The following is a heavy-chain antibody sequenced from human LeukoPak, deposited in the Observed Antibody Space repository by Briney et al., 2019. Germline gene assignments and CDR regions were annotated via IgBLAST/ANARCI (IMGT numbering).Heavy chain of an antibody. J-gene: IGHJ5*02. CDR3: ARHFCSGGSCYALNWFDP. CDR1: GGSISSYY. CDR2: IYTSGST. Sequence: SETLSLTCTVSGGSISSYYWSWIRQPAGKGLEWIGRIYTSGSTNYNPSLKSRVTMSVDTSKNQFSLKLSSVTAADTAVYYCARHFCSGGSCYALNWFDPWGQGTLVTVSS. D-gene: IGHD2-15*01. V-gene: IGHV4-4*07.